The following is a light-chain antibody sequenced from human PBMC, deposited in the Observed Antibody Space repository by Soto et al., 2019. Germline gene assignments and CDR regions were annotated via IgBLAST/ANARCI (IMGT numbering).Light chain of an antibody. CDR3: SSTAGNNNLV. Sequence: QSALTQSPSASGSPGQSVTICCTGTSSDVGGHNYVSWYQHHPGKAPKLIIYEVSKRPSGVPDRFSGSKSANTASLTVSGLQAEDEAFYYCSSTAGNNNLVFGGGTKLTVL. V-gene: IGLV2-8*01. J-gene: IGLJ3*02. CDR2: EVS. CDR1: SSDVGGHNY.